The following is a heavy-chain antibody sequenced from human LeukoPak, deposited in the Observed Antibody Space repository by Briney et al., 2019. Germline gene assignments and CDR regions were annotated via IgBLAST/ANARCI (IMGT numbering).Heavy chain of an antibody. Sequence: PGRSLRLSCAASGFTFSSYAMHWVRQAPGKGLEWVAVISYDGSNKYYADSVKGRFTISRDNSKNTLYLQMNSLRAEDTAVYYCAKDQKQWLDSLEYFQHWGQGTLVTVSS. CDR1: GFTFSSYA. CDR2: ISYDGSNK. V-gene: IGHV3-30-3*01. CDR3: AKDQKQWLDSLEYFQH. D-gene: IGHD6-19*01. J-gene: IGHJ1*01.